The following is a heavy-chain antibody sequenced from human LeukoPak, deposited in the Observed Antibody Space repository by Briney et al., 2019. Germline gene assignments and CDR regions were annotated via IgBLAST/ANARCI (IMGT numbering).Heavy chain of an antibody. CDR3: AKRDLNDYGDYPEYFQH. Sequence: GGSLRLSCAASGFTFSSYGMHWVRQAPGKGLEWVAVISYDGSNKYYADSVKGRFTISRDNSKNTLYLQMNSLRAEDTAVYYCAKRDLNDYGDYPEYFQHWGQGTLVTVSS. V-gene: IGHV3-30*18. CDR2: ISYDGSNK. D-gene: IGHD4-17*01. CDR1: GFTFSSYG. J-gene: IGHJ1*01.